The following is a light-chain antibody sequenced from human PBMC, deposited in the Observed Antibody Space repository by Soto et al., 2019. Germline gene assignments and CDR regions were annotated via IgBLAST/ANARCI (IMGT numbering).Light chain of an antibody. CDR1: NSDVGGYNY. Sequence: QSVLTQPASVSGSPGQSITIPCTGTNSDVGGYNYVSWYQQHPGKAPKLMIYDVSNRPSGVSNRFSGSKSGNTASLTISGLQAEDEADYYCSSYTSSSPYVFGTGTKVTVL. J-gene: IGLJ1*01. V-gene: IGLV2-14*01. CDR3: SSYTSSSPYV. CDR2: DVS.